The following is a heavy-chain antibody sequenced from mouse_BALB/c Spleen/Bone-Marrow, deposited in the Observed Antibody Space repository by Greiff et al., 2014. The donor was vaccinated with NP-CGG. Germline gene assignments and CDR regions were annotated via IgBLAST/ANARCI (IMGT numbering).Heavy chain of an antibody. J-gene: IGHJ4*01. CDR3: ALLLRYYAMDY. Sequence: ASVKLSCTASGFNIKDTYMHWVKQRXXXGLXXIGRIDPANGNTKYDPKFQGKATITADTSSNTAYLQLSSLTSEDTAVYYCALLLRYYAMDYWGQGTSVTVSS. D-gene: IGHD1-1*01. CDR2: IDPANGNT. V-gene: IGHV14-3*02. CDR1: GFNIKDTY.